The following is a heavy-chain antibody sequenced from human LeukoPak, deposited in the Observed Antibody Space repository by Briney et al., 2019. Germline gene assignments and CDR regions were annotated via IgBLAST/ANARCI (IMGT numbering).Heavy chain of an antibody. Sequence: GGSLRLSCAASGFTFSSYAMNWARQAPGKGLEWVANIKTDGYDKYYADSVKGRFTISRDNSKSTLYLQMNSLRAEDTAVYYCVKGLDGSASCPDYWGQGALVAVSS. D-gene: IGHD2-2*01. J-gene: IGHJ4*02. CDR1: GFTFSSYA. V-gene: IGHV3-23*03. CDR3: VKGLDGSASCPDY. CDR2: IKTDGYDK.